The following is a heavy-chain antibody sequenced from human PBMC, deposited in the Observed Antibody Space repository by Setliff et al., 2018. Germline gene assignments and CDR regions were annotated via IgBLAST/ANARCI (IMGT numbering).Heavy chain of an antibody. Sequence: SVKVSCKASGGTFSSYGISWVRQAPGQGLEWMGGTIPIFGTTNYAQKFQGRVTSITDESTSTAYMELSSLTSADTAVYYCAREGVDTRSSTDYRYYMDVWGKGTTVTVSS. J-gene: IGHJ6*03. D-gene: IGHD5-18*01. CDR3: AREGVDTRSSTDYRYYMDV. V-gene: IGHV1-69*05. CDR2: TIPIFGTT. CDR1: GGTFSSYG.